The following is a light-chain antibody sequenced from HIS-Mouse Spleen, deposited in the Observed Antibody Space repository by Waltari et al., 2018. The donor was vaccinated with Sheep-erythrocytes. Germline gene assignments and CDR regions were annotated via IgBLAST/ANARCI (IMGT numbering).Light chain of an antibody. Sequence: QSALTQPRSVSGSPGQSVTISCTGPSSDVGGYHYVSWYQQHPGKAPKLMIYDVSKRPSGVPDRFSGSKSGNPASLTISGLQAEDEADYYCCSYAGSYNHVFATGTKVTVL. CDR3: CSYAGSYNHV. J-gene: IGLJ1*01. V-gene: IGLV2-11*01. CDR1: SSDVGGYHY. CDR2: DVS.